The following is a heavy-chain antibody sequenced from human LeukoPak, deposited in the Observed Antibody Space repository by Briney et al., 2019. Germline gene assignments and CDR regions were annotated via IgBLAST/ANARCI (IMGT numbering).Heavy chain of an antibody. V-gene: IGHV5-51*01. CDR2: IHPGDSDT. CDR1: GCCFTNYW. J-gene: IGHJ4*02. CDR3: AGMPRRYFHY. Sequence: GGSLRISSQGSGCCFTNYWIGWLRHMPGKGLEWMGIIHPGDSDTRYSPSFQGQLTISVDKSVSTAYLQWSSLKASDTAMYYCAGMPRRYFHYWGQGTLVTVSS. D-gene: IGHD2-2*01.